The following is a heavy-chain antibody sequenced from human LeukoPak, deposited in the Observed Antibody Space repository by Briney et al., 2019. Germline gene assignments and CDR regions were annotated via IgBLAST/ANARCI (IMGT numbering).Heavy chain of an antibody. CDR2: IFNSGST. Sequence: SETLSLTCTVFGGSISSYFWSWIRQPAGKGLEWIGYIFNSGSTNYNPSLKSRVTVSVDTSKNQFSLSLSSVTAADTAVYYCARALTMYSSGRIYWYFDLWGRGTLVTVSS. D-gene: IGHD6-19*01. J-gene: IGHJ2*01. V-gene: IGHV4-59*08. CDR3: ARALTMYSSGRIYWYFDL. CDR1: GGSISSYF.